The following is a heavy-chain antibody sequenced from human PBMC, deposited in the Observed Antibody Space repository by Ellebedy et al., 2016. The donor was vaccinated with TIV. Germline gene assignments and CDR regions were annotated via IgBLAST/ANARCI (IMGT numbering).Heavy chain of an antibody. J-gene: IGHJ6*02. CDR1: GGSISSGDYF. CDR3: ARDRRYGDYVDYYYGMDV. Sequence: SETLSLTCTVSGGSISSGDYFWSWIRQPPGKGLEWIGYIYYSGSTNYNPSLKSRVTISVDTSKNQFSLKLSSVTAADTAVYYCARDRRYGDYVDYYYGMDVWGQGTTVTVSS. D-gene: IGHD4-17*01. V-gene: IGHV4-61*08. CDR2: IYYSGST.